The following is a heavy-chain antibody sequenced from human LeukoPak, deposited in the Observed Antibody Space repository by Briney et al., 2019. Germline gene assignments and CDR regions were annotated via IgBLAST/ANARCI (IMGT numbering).Heavy chain of an antibody. Sequence: GGSLRLSCAASGFTFSGSAMHWVRQASGKGLEWVGRIRTKGKSYATEYAASVKGRFIISRDDLKNTAYLQMNSLRPEDTAVFYCAKQSYYYDGSAVFDYWGQGTLVTVSA. J-gene: IGHJ4*02. D-gene: IGHD3-22*01. CDR2: IRTKGKSYAT. CDR3: AKQSYYYDGSAVFDY. CDR1: GFTFSGSA. V-gene: IGHV3-73*01.